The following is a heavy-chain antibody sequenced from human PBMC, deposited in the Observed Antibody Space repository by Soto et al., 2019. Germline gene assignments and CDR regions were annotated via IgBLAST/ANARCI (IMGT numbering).Heavy chain of an antibody. J-gene: IGHJ5*02. D-gene: IGHD2-2*01. CDR2: VNKNGGST. V-gene: IGHV3-23*01. Sequence: PGGSLRLSCAASGFSFSIYVMSWLRQAPGKGLEWVSTVNKNGGSTYYADSVKGRFTISRDNSKNTLYLPMNSLRVEDPPGYYCAKVPDLVSCSRTGFLSFVDRWGQGTVVPVS. CDR1: GFSFSIYV. CDR3: AKVPDLVSCSRTGFLSFVDR.